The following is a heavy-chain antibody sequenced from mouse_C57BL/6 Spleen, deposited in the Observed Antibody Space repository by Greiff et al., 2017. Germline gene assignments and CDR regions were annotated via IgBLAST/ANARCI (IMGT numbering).Heavy chain of an antibody. CDR2: IYPRSGNT. V-gene: IGHV1-81*01. Sequence: QVHVKQSGAELARPGASVKLSCKASGYTFTSYGISWVKQRTGQGLEWIGEIYPRSGNTYYNEKFKGKATLTADKSSSTAYMELRSLTSEGSAVYFCAETGVYAMDYWGQGASVTVSS. CDR1: GYTFTSYG. D-gene: IGHD4-1*01. CDR3: AETGVYAMDY. J-gene: IGHJ4*01.